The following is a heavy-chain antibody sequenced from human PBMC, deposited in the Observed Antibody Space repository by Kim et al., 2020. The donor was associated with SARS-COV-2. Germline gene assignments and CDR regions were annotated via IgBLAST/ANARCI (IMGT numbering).Heavy chain of an antibody. CDR1: GFTVSSNY. CDR3: AREGVVAATPGFDY. CDR2: IYSGGST. J-gene: IGHJ4*02. V-gene: IGHV3-53*01. D-gene: IGHD2-15*01. Sequence: GGSLRLSCAASGFTVSSNYMSWVRQAPGKGLEWVSVIYSGGSTYYADSVKGRFTISRDNSKNTLYLQMNSLRAEDTAVYYCAREGVVAATPGFDYWGQGTLVTVSS.